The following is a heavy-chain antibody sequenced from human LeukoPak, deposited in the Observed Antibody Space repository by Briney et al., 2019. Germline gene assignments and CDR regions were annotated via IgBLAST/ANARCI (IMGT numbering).Heavy chain of an antibody. CDR2: IYGGGNT. Sequence: GGSLRPSSAVSVVTVCNNYTSWARQAPAKGMEWVSAIYGGGNTYYADSVKGRFTISRDNYKNTMYLQMNSLRAEDTALYYCARSDDYNSRNVFNYWGQGTLVTVSS. CDR1: VVTVCNNY. V-gene: IGHV3-66*01. D-gene: IGHD5-24*01. CDR3: ARSDDYNSRNVFNY. J-gene: IGHJ4*02.